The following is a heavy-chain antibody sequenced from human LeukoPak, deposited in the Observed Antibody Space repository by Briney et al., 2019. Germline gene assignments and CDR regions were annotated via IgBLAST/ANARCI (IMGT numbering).Heavy chain of an antibody. CDR3: ARQHSFSGYSSSWYGGEYNWFDP. V-gene: IGHV5-51*01. J-gene: IGHJ5*02. CDR1: GYSFTSYW. Sequence: GESLKISCKGSGYSFTSYWIGWVRQMPGKGLEWMGIIYPGDSDTRYSPSFQGQVTISADKSISTAYLQWSSLKASDTAMYYCARQHSFSGYSSSWYGGEYNWFDPWGQGTLVTVSS. D-gene: IGHD6-13*01. CDR2: IYPGDSDT.